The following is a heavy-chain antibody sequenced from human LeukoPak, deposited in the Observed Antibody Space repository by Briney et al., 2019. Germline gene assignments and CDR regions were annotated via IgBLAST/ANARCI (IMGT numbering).Heavy chain of an antibody. CDR3: ARGRIAVAGAYLY. J-gene: IGHJ4*02. Sequence: SETLSHTCAVYGGSFGGYSWSWIRKPPGKGLEWIGEINHSGSTNYNPSLKSRVTISVDTSKNQFSLKLSSVTAADTAVYYCARGRIAVAGAYLYWGQGTLVTVSS. CDR1: GGSFGGYS. CDR2: INHSGST. D-gene: IGHD6-19*01. V-gene: IGHV4-34*01.